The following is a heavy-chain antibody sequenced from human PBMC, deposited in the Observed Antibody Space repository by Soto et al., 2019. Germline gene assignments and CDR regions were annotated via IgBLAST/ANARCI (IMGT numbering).Heavy chain of an antibody. CDR1: GGSISSYY. V-gene: IGHV4-59*08. CDR3: ARLLWSRGDWFDP. Sequence: QVQLQESGPGLVKPSETLSLTCTVSGGSISSYYWSWIRQPPGKGLEWIGYIYYSGSTNYNPSLKSLVTISVDTSKNQFSLKLSSVTAADTAVYYCARLLWSRGDWFDPWGQGTLVTVSS. D-gene: IGHD3-10*01. J-gene: IGHJ5*02. CDR2: IYYSGST.